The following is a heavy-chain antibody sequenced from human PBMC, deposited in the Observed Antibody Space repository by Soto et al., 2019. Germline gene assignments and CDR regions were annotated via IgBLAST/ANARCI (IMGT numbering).Heavy chain of an antibody. D-gene: IGHD3-22*01. CDR3: ARDVGYDSSGSGVEVAFDI. J-gene: IGHJ3*02. V-gene: IGHV1-69*08. CDR2: IIPILGIA. CDR1: GGTFSSYT. Sequence: QVQLVQSGAEVKKPGSSVKVSCKASGGTFSSYTISWVRQAPGQGLEWMVRIIPILGIANCAQKFQGRVTITADKSTSTAYMELSSLRSEDTAVYYCARDVGYDSSGSGVEVAFDIWGQGTMVTVSS.